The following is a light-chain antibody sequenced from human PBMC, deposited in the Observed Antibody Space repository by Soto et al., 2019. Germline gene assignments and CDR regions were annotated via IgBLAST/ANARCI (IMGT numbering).Light chain of an antibody. CDR2: GAS. V-gene: IGKV3-15*01. CDR1: QSVSSS. CDR3: QQYNSWPRT. J-gene: IGKJ2*01. Sequence: EILMTQSPGTLSVSPGERVTLSCRASQSVSSSLAWFQQRPGQAPRLLDYGASTRATGIPARFSGSESGTEFTLTISSLQSEDFAVYYCQQYNSWPRTFGQGTKLEIK.